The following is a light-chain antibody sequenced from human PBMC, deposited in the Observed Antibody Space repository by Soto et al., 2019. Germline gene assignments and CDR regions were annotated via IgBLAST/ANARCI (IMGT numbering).Light chain of an antibody. CDR2: DVA. J-gene: IGLJ2*01. V-gene: IGLV2-14*03. CDR1: SSDVGGYDY. Sequence: QSALTQPASVSGPPGQSITISCNGTSSDVGGYDYVSWYQQHPGKAPKLMIYDVANRPSGVSDRFSGSKSGNTASLTISGLQADDEADYYCSSYTSSTTLVIFGGGTKVTVL. CDR3: SSYTSSTTLVI.